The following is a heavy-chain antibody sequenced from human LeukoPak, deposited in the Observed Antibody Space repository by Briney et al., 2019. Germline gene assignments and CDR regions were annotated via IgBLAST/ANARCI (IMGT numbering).Heavy chain of an antibody. D-gene: IGHD4-17*01. CDR1: GFIFSDFG. Sequence: PGGSLRLSCAASGFIFSDFGIHWVRQTPDKGLEWVAFIRYDESNTYYGDSVKGRFTISRDTSRNTAYLQMNSLRAEDTAVYYCARGLTYGPYINFDYWGQGTLVTVSS. J-gene: IGHJ4*02. CDR2: IRYDESNT. V-gene: IGHV3-30*02. CDR3: ARGLTYGPYINFDY.